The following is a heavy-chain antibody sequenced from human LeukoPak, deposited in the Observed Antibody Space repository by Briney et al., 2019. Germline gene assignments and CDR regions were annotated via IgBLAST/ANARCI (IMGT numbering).Heavy chain of an antibody. V-gene: IGHV4-39*07. CDR3: ARGYDSSVPSWFDP. Sequence: SETLSLTCTVSGGSISSSSYYWGWIRQPPGKGLEWIGSIYYSGSTYYNPSLKSRVTISVDTSKNQFSLKLSSVTAADTAVYYCARGYDSSVPSWFDPWGQGTLVTVSS. CDR2: IYYSGST. CDR1: GGSISSSSYY. J-gene: IGHJ5*02. D-gene: IGHD3-22*01.